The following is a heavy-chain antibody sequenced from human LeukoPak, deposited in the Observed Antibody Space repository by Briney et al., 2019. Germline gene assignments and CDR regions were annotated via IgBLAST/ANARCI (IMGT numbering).Heavy chain of an antibody. CDR1: GFTFSDCY. CDR2: ISSSGSTI. CDR3: ARAEWELSVYYMDV. V-gene: IGHV3-11*04. D-gene: IGHD1-26*01. Sequence: GGSLRLSCAASGFTFSDCYMSWIRQAPGKGLEWVSYISSSGSTIYYADSVKGRFTISRDNAKNSLYLQMNSLRAEDTAVYYCARAEWELSVYYMDVWGKGTTVTISS. J-gene: IGHJ6*03.